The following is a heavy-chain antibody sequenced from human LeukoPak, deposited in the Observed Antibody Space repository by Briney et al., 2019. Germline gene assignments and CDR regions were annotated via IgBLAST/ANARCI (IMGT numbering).Heavy chain of an antibody. V-gene: IGHV3-23*01. D-gene: IGHD3-22*01. CDR3: AKTEAYYYDSSGYLDY. CDR2: ISSSGGST. J-gene: IGHJ4*02. CDR1: GFTFSSYA. Sequence: HPGGSLRLSCAVSGFTFSSYAMSWVRQAPGKGLEWVSAISSSGGSTYYADSVKGRFTISRDNSKNTLYLQMNSLRAEDTAVYYCAKTEAYYYDSSGYLDYWGQGTLVTVSS.